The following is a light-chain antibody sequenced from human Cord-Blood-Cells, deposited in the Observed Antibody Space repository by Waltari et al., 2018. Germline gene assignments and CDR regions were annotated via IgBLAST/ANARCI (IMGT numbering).Light chain of an antibody. CDR3: QQRSNWLRT. Sequence: EIVLTQSPATLSLSPGDRATLSCRASQSVSSYLAWYQQKPGQAPRLLIYDASNRATSIPARFSGSGSETDFTLTISSLEPEDFAVYYCQQRSNWLRTFGGGTKVEIK. V-gene: IGKV3-11*01. CDR2: DAS. J-gene: IGKJ4*01. CDR1: QSVSSY.